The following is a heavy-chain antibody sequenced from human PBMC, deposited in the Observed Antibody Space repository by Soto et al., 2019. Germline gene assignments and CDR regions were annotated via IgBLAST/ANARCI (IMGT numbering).Heavy chain of an antibody. J-gene: IGHJ4*02. CDR3: ARELPYYVSSDSYLDY. V-gene: IGHV6-1*01. D-gene: IGHD3-16*01. CDR1: GDSVSGNSAA. Sequence: SQTLSLTCAISGDSVSGNSAAWNWIRQSPSRGLEWLGRTYYRSRWYNDYAVSVKSRITVTPDTSKNQFSLHLNSVTPEDAAVYYCARELPYYVSSDSYLDYWGQGALVTVSS. CDR2: TYYRSRWYN.